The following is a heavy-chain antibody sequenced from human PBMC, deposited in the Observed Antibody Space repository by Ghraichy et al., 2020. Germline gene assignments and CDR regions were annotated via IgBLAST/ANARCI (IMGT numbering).Heavy chain of an antibody. CDR2: IYFSGST. D-gene: IGHD6-19*01. CDR3: ARVGSGWLYWYFDL. V-gene: IGHV4-59*01. J-gene: IGHJ2*01. Sequence: SKNLSLTCTVSGASIRSYYWSWIRQPPGRGLEWIGYIYFSGSTDYNPSLKSRVSISMDTSKNQFSLKLNSVSAADTAVYYCARVGSGWLYWYFDLWGHGNLVTVSS. CDR1: GASIRSYY.